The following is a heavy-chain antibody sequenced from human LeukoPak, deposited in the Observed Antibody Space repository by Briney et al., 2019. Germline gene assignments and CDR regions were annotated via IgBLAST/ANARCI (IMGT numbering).Heavy chain of an antibody. CDR2: IYYSGST. J-gene: IGHJ3*02. CDR3: ARASGGLWLQAFDI. Sequence: SETLSLTCTVSGVSISSYYWSWLRQPPGKGLEWVGYIYYSGSTNYNLSLKSRVTISVDTSKNQFSLNLSSVTAADTAVYYCARASGGLWLQAFDIWGQGTMVTVSS. D-gene: IGHD5-18*01. CDR1: GVSISSYY. V-gene: IGHV4-59*08.